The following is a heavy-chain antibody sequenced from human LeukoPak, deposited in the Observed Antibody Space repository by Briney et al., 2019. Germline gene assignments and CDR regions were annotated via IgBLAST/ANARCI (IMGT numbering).Heavy chain of an antibody. Sequence: GGSLRLSCAASGFTFSSYAMSWVRQAPGKGLEWVSAISGSGGSTYYADSVKGRFTISRNNSKNTLDLQMNSLRAEDTAIYYCARGPVVGAIHDVFDMWGQGTMVIVSS. CDR1: GFTFSSYA. J-gene: IGHJ3*02. CDR3: ARGPVVGAIHDVFDM. V-gene: IGHV3-23*01. CDR2: ISGSGGST. D-gene: IGHD1-26*01.